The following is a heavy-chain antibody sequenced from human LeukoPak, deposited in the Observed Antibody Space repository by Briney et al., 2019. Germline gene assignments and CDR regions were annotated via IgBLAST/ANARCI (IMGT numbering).Heavy chain of an antibody. Sequence: GGSLRLSCAASGFTFSSYAMSWVRQAPGKGLEWVSAVRGSGDSTYYADSAKGRFTISRDTSNNTLYLQMNRLRAEDTAVYYCAKAQNVVVAGTDYWGQGTLVTVSS. D-gene: IGHD6-19*01. CDR2: VRGSGDST. CDR3: AKAQNVVVAGTDY. V-gene: IGHV3-23*01. J-gene: IGHJ4*02. CDR1: GFTFSSYA.